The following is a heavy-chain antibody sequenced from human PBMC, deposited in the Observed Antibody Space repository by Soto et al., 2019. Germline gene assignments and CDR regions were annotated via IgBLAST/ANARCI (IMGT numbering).Heavy chain of an antibody. CDR1: GFTFSSYG. J-gene: IGHJ5*02. D-gene: IGHD2-2*01. CDR2: IWYDGSNK. CDR3: ARAPAGRKYNWFDP. Sequence: HPGGSLRLSCAASGFTFSSYGMHWVRQAPGKGLEWVAVIWYDGSNKYYADSVKGRFTISRDNSKNTLYLQMNSLRAEDTAVYYCARAPAGRKYNWFDPWGQGTLVTVSS. V-gene: IGHV3-33*01.